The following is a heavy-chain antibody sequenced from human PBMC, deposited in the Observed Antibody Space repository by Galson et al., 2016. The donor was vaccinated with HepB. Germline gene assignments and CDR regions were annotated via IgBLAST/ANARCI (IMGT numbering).Heavy chain of an antibody. D-gene: IGHD3-22*01. Sequence: SVKVSCKASGYTFIGYYIHWVRQAPGQGLEWMGWINPNSGDTDYAQKFQAWVTMTRDTSISTAYMELSRLRSDDTAVYYCARAKDSSGHPDAFDMWGQGTMVTVSS. J-gene: IGHJ3*02. CDR3: ARAKDSSGHPDAFDM. V-gene: IGHV1-2*04. CDR1: GYTFIGYY. CDR2: INPNSGDT.